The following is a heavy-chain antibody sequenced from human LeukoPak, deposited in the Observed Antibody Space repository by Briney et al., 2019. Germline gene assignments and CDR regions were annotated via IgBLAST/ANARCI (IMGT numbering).Heavy chain of an antibody. CDR1: GGSISSGGYS. CDR2: SYHSRNT. CDR3: ARGPGTTISYYGMDV. V-gene: IGHV4-30-2*01. D-gene: IGHD1-7*01. J-gene: IGHJ6*02. Sequence: PSETLSLTCAVSGGSISSGGYSWRWLRQPPGKGLEWIGYSYHSRNTNYNPSLKSRLTISVDTYKNHLSLKLSSVTAAVTAVYYWARGPGTTISYYGMDVWGQGTTVTVSS.